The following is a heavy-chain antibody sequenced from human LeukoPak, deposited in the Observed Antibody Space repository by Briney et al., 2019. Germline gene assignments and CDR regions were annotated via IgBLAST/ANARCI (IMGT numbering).Heavy chain of an antibody. D-gene: IGHD6-19*01. J-gene: IGHJ4*02. Sequence: GGSLRLSCAASGFTLTNYWMSWVRQAPGKGLEWVANIRQDGSEKYYVDSVKGRFTISRDNAKNSLYLQMNSLRAEDTAVYYCAKIAVAASFDYWGQGTLVTVSS. CDR2: IRQDGSEK. CDR3: AKIAVAASFDY. CDR1: GFTLTNYW. V-gene: IGHV3-7*01.